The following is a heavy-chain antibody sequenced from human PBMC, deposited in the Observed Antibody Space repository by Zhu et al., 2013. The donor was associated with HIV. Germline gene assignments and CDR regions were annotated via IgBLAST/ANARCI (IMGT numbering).Heavy chain of an antibody. Sequence: QVQLVQSGAEVKKPGSSVKVSCKASGGTFSSYVIIWVRQAPGQGLEWMGWINPQTGATNYAETFHGRVTFTRDTSVSSVYIETRSDDTATYFCARGRDKHQLLCPFDPWGQGTLVTVSS. CDR1: GGTFSSYV. D-gene: IGHD6-13*01. J-gene: IGHJ5*02. CDR3: ARGRDKHQLLCPFDP. V-gene: IGHV1-2*02. CDR2: INPQTGAT.